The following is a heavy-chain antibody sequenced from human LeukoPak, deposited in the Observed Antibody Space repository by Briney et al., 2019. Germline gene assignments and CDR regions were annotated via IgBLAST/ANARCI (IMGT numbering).Heavy chain of an antibody. D-gene: IGHD2-2*01. CDR3: AREDCSSTSCYFDY. CDR1: GFTFSSYS. Sequence: PGGSLRLSCAASGFTFSSYSMNWVRQAPGKGLEWASSISSSSSYIYYADSVKGRFTISRDNAKNSLYLQMNSLRAEDMAVYYCAREDCSSTSCYFDYWGQGTLVTVSS. J-gene: IGHJ4*02. CDR2: ISSSSSYI. V-gene: IGHV3-21*01.